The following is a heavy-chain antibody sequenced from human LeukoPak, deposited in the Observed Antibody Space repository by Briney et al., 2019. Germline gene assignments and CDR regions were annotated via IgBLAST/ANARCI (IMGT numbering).Heavy chain of an antibody. CDR2: ISSSSSYI. CDR1: GFTFSSYS. J-gene: IGHJ4*02. Sequence: GGSLRLSCAASGFTFSSYSMNWVRQAPGKGLEWVLFISSSSSYIYYADSVKGRFTISRDNAKNSLYLQMNSLRAEDTAEYYCAKDAGVRGVIVGYFDHWGQGTLVTVSS. D-gene: IGHD3-10*01. V-gene: IGHV3-21*04. CDR3: AKDAGVRGVIVGYFDH.